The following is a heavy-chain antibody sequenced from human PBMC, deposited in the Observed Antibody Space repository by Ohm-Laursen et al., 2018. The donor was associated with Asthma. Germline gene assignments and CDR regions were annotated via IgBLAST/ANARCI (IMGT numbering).Heavy chain of an antibody. V-gene: IGHV4-59*01. CDR1: GGSISSYY. CDR2: IYYSGST. Sequence: GTLSLTCTVSGGSISSYYWNWIRQPPGKGLEWIGYIYYSGSTNYNPSLKSRVTISVDTSKNQFSLKLSSVAAADTAVYYCARGAIYGGKSWGPDAFDIWGQGTMVTVSS. D-gene: IGHD4-23*01. J-gene: IGHJ3*02. CDR3: ARGAIYGGKSWGPDAFDI.